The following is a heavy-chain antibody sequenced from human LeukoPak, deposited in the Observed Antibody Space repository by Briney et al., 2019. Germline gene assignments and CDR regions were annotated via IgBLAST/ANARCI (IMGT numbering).Heavy chain of an antibody. V-gene: IGHV3-48*01. CDR1: GFTFNNHN. CDR2: ISGSGEAI. D-gene: IGHD2-15*01. CDR3: ARTYGSGSLDY. Sequence: GGSLRLSCVASGFTFNNHNMDWVRQAPGKGREWISYISGSGEAIFYADSVQGRFTISRDNAKNSVYLQMNSLRAEDTAVYYCARTYGSGSLDYGGQGTLVTVSS. J-gene: IGHJ4*02.